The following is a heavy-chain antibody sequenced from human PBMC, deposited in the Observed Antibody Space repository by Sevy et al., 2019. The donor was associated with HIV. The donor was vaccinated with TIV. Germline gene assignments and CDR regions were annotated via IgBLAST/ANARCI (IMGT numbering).Heavy chain of an antibody. CDR3: AKDRNQWSSRCDY. CDR2: ISGSGAST. D-gene: IGHD6-13*01. V-gene: IGHV3-23*01. Sequence: GGSLRLSCAASGFTFTIYAMTWVRQAPGRGLEWVSVISGSGASTYYTDSVKGRFTISRDNSKNTLYLQMNSLRAEDTAIYYCAKDRNQWSSRCDYWGQGTLVTVSS. CDR1: GFTFTIYA. J-gene: IGHJ4*02.